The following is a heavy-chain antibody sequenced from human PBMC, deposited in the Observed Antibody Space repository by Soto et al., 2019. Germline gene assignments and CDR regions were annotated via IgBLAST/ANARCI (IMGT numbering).Heavy chain of an antibody. D-gene: IGHD3-10*02. CDR1: GGSMSSYY. CDR2: MFYSGST. J-gene: IGHJ4*02. CDR3: ESMIGDPVLSFDS. V-gene: IGHV4-59*01. Sequence: QVQLQESGPGLVKPSETLSLTCTVSGGSMSSYYWSWIRQPPGKGLEWIGFMFYSGSTSYNPSLKSRVPISVDTSENQFSLKLRSVTAADTAVYYCESMIGDPVLSFDSWGQGTLVAGSS.